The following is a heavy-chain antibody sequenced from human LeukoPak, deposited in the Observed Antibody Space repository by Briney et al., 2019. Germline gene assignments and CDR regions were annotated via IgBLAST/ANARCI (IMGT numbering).Heavy chain of an antibody. CDR2: ISYDGSNK. Sequence: GGSLRLSCAASGFTFSSYGMHWVRQAPGKGLEWVAVISYDGSNKYYADSVKGRFTISRDNSKNTLYLQMNSLRAEDTAVYYCAKGGPGDVYFDYWGQGTLVTVSS. V-gene: IGHV3-30*18. CDR3: AKGGPGDVYFDY. CDR1: GFTFSSYG. D-gene: IGHD7-27*01. J-gene: IGHJ4*02.